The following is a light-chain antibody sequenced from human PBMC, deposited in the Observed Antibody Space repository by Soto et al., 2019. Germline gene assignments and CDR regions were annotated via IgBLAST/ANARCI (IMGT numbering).Light chain of an antibody. CDR2: DAS. J-gene: IGKJ4*01. V-gene: IGKV3-15*01. Sequence: EIVMTQSPATLSVSPGERATLSCRASQSFSSSLAWYQQKPGQAPRLLIYDASARATGIPARFSGSGSGTEFTLTISSLQSADVAVYYCQQYNNWPFTFGGGTKVEI. CDR1: QSFSSS. CDR3: QQYNNWPFT.